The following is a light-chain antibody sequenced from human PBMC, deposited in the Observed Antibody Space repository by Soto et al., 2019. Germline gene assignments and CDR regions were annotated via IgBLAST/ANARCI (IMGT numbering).Light chain of an antibody. CDR1: QSISSW. CDR2: KAS. Sequence: DIQMTQSPSTLSASVGDRVTISCRASQSISSWLAWHQQKPGKAPRLLIYKASNLESGVASRFSGSGSGTEFTLTITSLHPDNSAIYYCQQYNDNWTFGQGTKV. V-gene: IGKV1-5*03. J-gene: IGKJ1*01. CDR3: QQYNDNWT.